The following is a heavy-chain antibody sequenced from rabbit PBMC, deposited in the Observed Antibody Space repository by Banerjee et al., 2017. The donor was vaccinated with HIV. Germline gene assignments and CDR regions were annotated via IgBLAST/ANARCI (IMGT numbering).Heavy chain of an antibody. D-gene: IGHD4-2*01. CDR1: GFSFSNDMW. J-gene: IGHJ4*01. CDR2: IYAGSSGST. CDR3: ARDPAGREDFNL. V-gene: IGHV1S45*01. Sequence: QEQLEESGGDLVKPEGSLTLTCTASGFSFSNDMWICWVRQAPGKGLEWIACIYAGSSGSTYYASWVNGRFTISLDNAQNTVFLQMTSLTAADTATYFCARDPAGREDFNLWGQGTLVTVS.